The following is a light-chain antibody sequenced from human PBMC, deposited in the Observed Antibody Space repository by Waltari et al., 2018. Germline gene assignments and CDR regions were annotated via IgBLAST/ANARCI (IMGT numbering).Light chain of an antibody. CDR2: GAS. V-gene: IGKV3-20*01. J-gene: IGKJ1*01. Sequence: EIVLTQSLGTLSLSPGERATLSCRASQSVGRSLAWYQQKPGQAPRLLISGASSRATGVPDRFSGSGSGTDFSLTIRSLEPEDFAVYFCQHYVRLPVTFGPGTKVEIK. CDR3: QHYVRLPVT. CDR1: QSVGRS.